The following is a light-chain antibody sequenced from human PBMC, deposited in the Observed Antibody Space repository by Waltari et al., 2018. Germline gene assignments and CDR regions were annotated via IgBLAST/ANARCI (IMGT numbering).Light chain of an antibody. J-gene: IGKJ1*01. CDR2: AAS. CDR3: QNHERLPAT. CDR1: PSIIKY. V-gene: IGKV3-20*01. Sequence: ELTQSPGTLSLSPGETATLSCRASPSIIKYLVWYQQRPGHAPRLLIYAASTRATGVPDRFSGSGYGTDFTLTISRLEPEDFAVYYCQNHERLPATFGQGTKVEIK.